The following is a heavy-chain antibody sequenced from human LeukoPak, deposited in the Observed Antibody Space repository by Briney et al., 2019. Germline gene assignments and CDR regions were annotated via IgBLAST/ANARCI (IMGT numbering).Heavy chain of an antibody. V-gene: IGHV4-39*07. J-gene: IGHJ5*02. D-gene: IGHD3-16*02. CDR3: ARSAYYDYVWGSYRPRDWFDP. Sequence: TSETLSLTCTVSGSSISSGGYYWSWIRQPPGKGLEWIGEINHSGSTNYNPSLKSRVTISVDTSKNQFSLKLSSVTAADTAVYYCARSAYYDYVWGSYRPRDWFDPWGQGTLVTVSS. CDR1: GSSISSGGYY. CDR2: INHSGST.